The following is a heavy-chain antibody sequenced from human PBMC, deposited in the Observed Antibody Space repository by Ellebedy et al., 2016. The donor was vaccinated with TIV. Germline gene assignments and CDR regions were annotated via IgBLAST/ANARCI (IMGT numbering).Heavy chain of an antibody. CDR2: INPNSGGT. D-gene: IGHD3-3*01. Sequence: ASVKVSXXASGYTFADYYIHWVRQAPGQGLEWMGWINPNSGGTNYAQKYLGRVTMTRDTSTSTAYMELSSLRSDDTAVYYCARDFPMSGNYSPFDYWGQGTLVTVSS. CDR1: GYTFADYY. V-gene: IGHV1-2*02. CDR3: ARDFPMSGNYSPFDY. J-gene: IGHJ4*02.